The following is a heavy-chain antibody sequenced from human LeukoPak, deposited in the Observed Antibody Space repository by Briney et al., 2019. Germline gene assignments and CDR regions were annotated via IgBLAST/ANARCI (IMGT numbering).Heavy chain of an antibody. V-gene: IGHV3-7*01. Sequence: GGSLRLSCAASGFTFSNYWMSWVRQAPGKGLEWVANIKEDGSEKNYVDSVKGRFTISRDNAKSSVYLQMNSLRAEDTAVYYCARDDTHYGSSGSFYDAFDVWGQGTMVTVSS. CDR2: IKEDGSEK. CDR3: ARDDTHYGSSGSFYDAFDV. CDR1: GFTFSNYW. D-gene: IGHD3-22*01. J-gene: IGHJ3*01.